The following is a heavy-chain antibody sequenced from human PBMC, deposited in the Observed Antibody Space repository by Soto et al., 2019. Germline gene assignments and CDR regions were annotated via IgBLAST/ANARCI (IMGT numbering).Heavy chain of an antibody. D-gene: IGHD2-2*02. Sequence: QVQLVQSGAEVKKPGASVKVSCKASGYTFSSYAISWVRQAPGQGLEWMGGIIPIFGTANYAQKFQGRVTITADESTSTAYMELSSLRSEDTAVYYCARDGVWGYCSSTSCYTGVWFDPWGQGTLVTVSS. V-gene: IGHV1-69*13. CDR1: GYTFSSYA. CDR3: ARDGVWGYCSSTSCYTGVWFDP. J-gene: IGHJ5*02. CDR2: IIPIFGTA.